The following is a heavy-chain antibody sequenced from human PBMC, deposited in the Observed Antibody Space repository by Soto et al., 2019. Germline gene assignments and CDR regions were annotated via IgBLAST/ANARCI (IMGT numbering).Heavy chain of an antibody. V-gene: IGHV3-23*01. D-gene: IGHD6-13*01. CDR1: GFTFSSYA. CDR3: AKGSSIAAAFVSYFDY. CDR2: ISGSGGST. Sequence: GGSLRLSCAASGFTFSSYAMSWVRQAPGKGLEWVSAISGSGGSTYYADSVKGRFTISRDNSKNTLYLQMNSLRAEDTAVYYCAKGSSIAAAFVSYFDYWGQGTLVTVSS. J-gene: IGHJ4*02.